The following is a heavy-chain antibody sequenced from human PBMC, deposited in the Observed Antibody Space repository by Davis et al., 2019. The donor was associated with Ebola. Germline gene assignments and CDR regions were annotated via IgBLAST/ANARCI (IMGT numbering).Heavy chain of an antibody. V-gene: IGHV3-7*03. J-gene: IGHJ4*02. CDR1: GFNFSTYW. Sequence: GESLKISCAASGFNFSTYWMSWVRQAPGKGLEWVANIKQDGGERYYVDSVKGRFTISRDNAKNSLYLQINSLRAEDTAVYFCAREPGYHFDYWGQGTLVTVSS. D-gene: IGHD6-25*01. CDR3: AREPGYHFDY. CDR2: IKQDGGER.